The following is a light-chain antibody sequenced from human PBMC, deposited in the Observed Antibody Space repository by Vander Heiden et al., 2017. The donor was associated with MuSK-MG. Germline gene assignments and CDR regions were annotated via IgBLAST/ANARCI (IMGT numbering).Light chain of an antibody. J-gene: IGLJ1*01. CDR1: SNNVGSFA. Sequence: QSALTQEASVSGTVGQTVTLSCTGDSNNVGSFAVGWYQQISHGAPKTVMFGNSLPSGIPDRFSGSQSGTTASLTIWGLQPEDEADYYCSTWDYSLNAFVFGAGTKVTVL. CDR3: STWDYSLNAFV. CDR2: GNS. V-gene: IGLV1-44*01.